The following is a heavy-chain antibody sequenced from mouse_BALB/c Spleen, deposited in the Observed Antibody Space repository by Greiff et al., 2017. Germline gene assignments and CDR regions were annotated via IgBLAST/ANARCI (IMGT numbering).Heavy chain of an antibody. J-gene: IGHJ4*01. CDR2: IYPGDGST. V-gene: IGHV1S56*01. CDR3: ARKVYYGSSSYAMDY. Sequence: VQLQQSGPELVKPGASVKMSCKASGYTFTSYYIHWVKQRPGQGLEWIGWIYPGDGSTKYNEKFKGKTTLTADKSSSTAYMLLSSLTSEDSAIYFCARKVYYGSSSYAMDYWGQGTSVTVSS. CDR1: GYTFTSYY. D-gene: IGHD1-1*01.